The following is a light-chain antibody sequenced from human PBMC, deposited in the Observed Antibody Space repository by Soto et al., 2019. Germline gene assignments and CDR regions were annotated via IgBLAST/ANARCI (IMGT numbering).Light chain of an antibody. J-gene: IGKJ5*01. CDR1: QGISSY. CDR3: QQLNSYTIT. CDR2: AAS. V-gene: IGKV1-9*01. Sequence: DIQLTQSPSFRSASLGDRVTITCRASQGISSYLAWYQQKPGKAPKLLIYAASTLQSGVPSRFSVSGSGTEFTLTISGLKNEDFATYDCQQLNSYTITFGQGTRLEIK.